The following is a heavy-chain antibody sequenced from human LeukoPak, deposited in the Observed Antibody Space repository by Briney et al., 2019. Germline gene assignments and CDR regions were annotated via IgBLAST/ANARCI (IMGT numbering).Heavy chain of an antibody. CDR1: GYSLTELS. CDR2: FDPEAGET. J-gene: IGHJ4*02. V-gene: IGHV1-24*01. CDR3: ATWAGAVIVDKNGGVY. D-gene: IGHD3-22*01. Sequence: GASVKVSFKVSGYSLTELSMHWVRQTPGKGLEWMGGFDPEAGETIYAQKFQGRVTMTEDTSTDTAYMELSSLRSEDTAVFYCATWAGAVIVDKNGGVYWGQGTLVTGSS.